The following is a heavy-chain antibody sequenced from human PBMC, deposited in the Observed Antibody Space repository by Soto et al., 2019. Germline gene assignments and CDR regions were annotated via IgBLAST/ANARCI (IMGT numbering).Heavy chain of an antibody. CDR1: GYSFSSYG. V-gene: IGHV1-18*01. Sequence: QVQLVQSGAELRKPGASVKVSGKASGYSFSSYGINWVRQAPGQGLEWMGWINTYNGNRNYAQKFEDRVTMTTATSTNKVYMELRSLKSDDTAIYYCARDRLRGYDSSGFYSWGQGTLVTVSS. D-gene: IGHD3-22*01. CDR2: INTYNGNR. J-gene: IGHJ4*02. CDR3: ARDRLRGYDSSGFYS.